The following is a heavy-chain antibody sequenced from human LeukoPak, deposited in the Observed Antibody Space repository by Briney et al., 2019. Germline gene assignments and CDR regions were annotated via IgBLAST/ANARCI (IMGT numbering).Heavy chain of an antibody. J-gene: IGHJ4*02. V-gene: IGHV4-34*01. Sequence: SETLSLTRAAYGGAFRGYYWSGIRQPPGQGLEWIGEINHSGSTNYDPSLKSRVTISVDTSKNQFSLKLSSVTAADTAVYYCARDGVLSRIQLWFVFGYWGQGTLVTVSS. CDR2: INHSGST. D-gene: IGHD5-18*01. CDR3: ARDGVLSRIQLWFVFGY. CDR1: GGAFRGYY.